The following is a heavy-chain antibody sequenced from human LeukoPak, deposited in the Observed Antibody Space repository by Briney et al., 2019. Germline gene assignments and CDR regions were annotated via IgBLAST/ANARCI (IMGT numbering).Heavy chain of an antibody. D-gene: IGHD2-2*01. CDR2: IYYSGST. V-gene: IGHV4-39*01. CDR3: ARHGCSSTSCPLDY. CDR1: GGSISSSSYY. J-gene: IGHJ4*02. Sequence: SETLSLTCTVSGGSISSSSYYWGWIRQPPGKGLEWIGSIYYSGSTYYNPSLKSRVTISVDTSKNQFSLKLSSVTAADTAVYYCARHGCSSTSCPLDYWGQGTLVTVSS.